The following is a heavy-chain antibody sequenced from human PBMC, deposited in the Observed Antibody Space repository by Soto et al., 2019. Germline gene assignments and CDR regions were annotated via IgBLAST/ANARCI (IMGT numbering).Heavy chain of an antibody. D-gene: IGHD6-13*01. J-gene: IGHJ5*02. V-gene: IGHV3-48*01. Sequence: GSLRLSCAASGFTFSSYSMNWVRQAPGKGLEWVSYISSSSSTIYYADSVKGRFTISRDNVKNSLYLQMNSLRAEDTAVYYCARHPERIAEIGWFDPWGQGTLVTVSS. CDR3: ARHPERIAEIGWFDP. CDR1: GFTFSSYS. CDR2: ISSSSSTI.